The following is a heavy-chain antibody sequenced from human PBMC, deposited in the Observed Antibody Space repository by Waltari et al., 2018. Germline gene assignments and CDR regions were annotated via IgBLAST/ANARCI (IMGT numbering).Heavy chain of an antibody. D-gene: IGHD1-7*01. Sequence: QVQLVESGGGVVQPGRSLRLSCAASGFTFSSYAMHWVRQAPGKWLECVAVTSIDGINKYYADSGKCRFTISRDNSKNTLYLQMNSLRAEDTAVYYCAMAVELGGYWGQGTLVTVSS. CDR2: TSIDGINK. CDR1: GFTFSSYA. CDR3: AMAVELGGY. V-gene: IGHV3-30-3*01. J-gene: IGHJ4*02.